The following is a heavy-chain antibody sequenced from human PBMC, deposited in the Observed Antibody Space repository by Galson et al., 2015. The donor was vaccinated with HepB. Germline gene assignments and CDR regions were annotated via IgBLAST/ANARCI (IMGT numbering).Heavy chain of an antibody. Sequence: LRLSCAASGFTFSSYWTHWVRQAPGKGLVWVSRINSDGSSTSYADSVKGRFTISRDNAKNTLYLQMNSLRAEDTAVYYCARDRGDGYNNFDYWGQGTLVTVSS. CDR3: ARDRGDGYNNFDY. CDR1: GFTFSSYW. CDR2: INSDGSST. D-gene: IGHD5-24*01. J-gene: IGHJ4*02. V-gene: IGHV3-74*01.